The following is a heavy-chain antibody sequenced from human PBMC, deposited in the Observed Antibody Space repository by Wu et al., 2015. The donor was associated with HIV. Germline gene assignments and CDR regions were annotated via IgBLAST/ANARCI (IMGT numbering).Heavy chain of an antibody. CDR1: GYTFIGYY. D-gene: IGHD3-22*01. V-gene: IGHV1-2*02. CDR2: INPNSGGT. CDR3: ARATSYYDSSGFDY. J-gene: IGHJ4*02. Sequence: QVKLVQSGAEVKKPGASVKVSCKASGYTFIGYYLHWVRQAPGQGLEWMGWINPNSGGTNXAQKFQGRVTMTRDTSISTAYMELSRLRSDDTAVYYCARATSYYDSSGFDYWGRERWSPSPQ.